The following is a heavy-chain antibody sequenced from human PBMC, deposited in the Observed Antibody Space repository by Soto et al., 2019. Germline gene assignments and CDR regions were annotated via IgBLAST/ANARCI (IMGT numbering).Heavy chain of an antibody. D-gene: IGHD6-13*01. Sequence: PSETLSLTCPVSGDSISSSSYYWDWIRQPPGKGLEWIGSVHSSGIAYYNPSLKSRVTISVDTSKNQFSLKLNSVTAADTAVYYCATTPGLAPGGSFNYWGQGTLVTVS. CDR2: VHSSGIA. V-gene: IGHV4-39*01. J-gene: IGHJ4*02. CDR1: GDSISSSSYY. CDR3: ATTPGLAPGGSFNY.